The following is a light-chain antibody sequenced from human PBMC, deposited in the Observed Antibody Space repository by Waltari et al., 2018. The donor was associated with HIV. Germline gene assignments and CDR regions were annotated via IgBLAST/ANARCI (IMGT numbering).Light chain of an antibody. V-gene: IGLV2-14*03. J-gene: IGLJ2*01. CDR3: SSYPSSSTPLVV. CDR1: SSDVGGYNY. Sequence: QSALTQPASVSGSPGQSITISCTGTSSDVGGYNYVSWYQQHPGKAPKLMIYDVSNRRSGVSNRFSGSKSGNPASLTISGLQAEDEADYYCSSYPSSSTPLVVFGGGTKLTVL. CDR2: DVS.